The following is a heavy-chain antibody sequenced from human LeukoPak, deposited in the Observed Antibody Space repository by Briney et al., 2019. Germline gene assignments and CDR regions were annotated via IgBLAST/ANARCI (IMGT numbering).Heavy chain of an antibody. Sequence: PSETLSLTCIVSHRSISRYYWSWIRQPPGKGLEWIGHIYYSGSTEYSPYLKSRVTISVDPSENQVSLRVTSVTAADTAVYYCARLQNRGFDYGYDDAFDVWGQGTMVTVSS. V-gene: IGHV4-59*08. CDR1: HRSISRYY. J-gene: IGHJ3*01. CDR2: IYYSGST. CDR3: ARLQNRGFDYGYDDAFDV. D-gene: IGHD5-18*01.